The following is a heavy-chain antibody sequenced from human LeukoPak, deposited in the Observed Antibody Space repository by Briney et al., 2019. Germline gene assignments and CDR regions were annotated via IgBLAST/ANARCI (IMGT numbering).Heavy chain of an antibody. CDR3: AKDRKWLVRYPEYFQH. D-gene: IGHD6-19*01. V-gene: IGHV3-53*01. Sequence: GGSLRLSCVASGITASSLYMHWVRQAPGKGLEWVSVIYIGGATYYADSVKGRFTISRDNSKNTLYLQMNSLRAEDTAVYYCAKDRKWLVRYPEYFQHWGQGTLVTVSS. J-gene: IGHJ1*01. CDR2: IYIGGAT. CDR1: GITASSLY.